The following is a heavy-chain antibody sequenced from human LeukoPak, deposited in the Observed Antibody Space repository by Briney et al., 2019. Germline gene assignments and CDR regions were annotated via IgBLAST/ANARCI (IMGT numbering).Heavy chain of an antibody. V-gene: IGHV2-70*11. D-gene: IGHD2-8*01. J-gene: IGHJ4*02. Sequence: SGPALVKPTQTLTLTCTFSGFSLSTSGMCVTWIRQPPGKALEWVARVDWDDDRYFSTSLKTRLTISKDTSKDQVVLTMTNMDPVDTATYYCARHNGFSSSLDYWGQGTLVTVSS. CDR2: VDWDDDR. CDR1: GFSLSTSGMC. CDR3: ARHNGFSSSLDY.